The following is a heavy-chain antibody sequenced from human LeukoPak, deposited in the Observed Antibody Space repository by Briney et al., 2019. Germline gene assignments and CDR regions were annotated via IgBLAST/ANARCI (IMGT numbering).Heavy chain of an antibody. D-gene: IGHD3-10*01. CDR2: ISGRGGST. Sequence: GGSLRLSCAASGFTFSSYAMSWVRQAPGKGLEWVSAISGRGGSTYYADSVKGRFTISRDNSKNTLYLQMNSLRAEDTAVYYCATDLMVRGVMAHYWGQGTLVTVSS. CDR1: GFTFSSYA. V-gene: IGHV3-23*01. J-gene: IGHJ4*02. CDR3: ATDLMVRGVMAHY.